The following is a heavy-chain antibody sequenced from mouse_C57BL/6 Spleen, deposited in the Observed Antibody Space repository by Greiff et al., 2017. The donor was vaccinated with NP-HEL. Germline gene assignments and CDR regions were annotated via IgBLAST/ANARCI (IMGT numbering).Heavy chain of an antibody. CDR1: GFTFTDYY. D-gene: IGHD2-4*01. J-gene: IGHJ4*01. CDR3: ARSIYYDYADDPFYAMDY. Sequence: GGGLVQPGGSLSLSCAASGFTFTDYYMSWVRQPPGKALEWLGFIRNKANGYTTEYSASVKGRFTISRDNSQSILYLQMNALRAEDSATYYCARSIYYDYADDPFYAMDYWGQGTSVTVSS. V-gene: IGHV7-3*01. CDR2: IRNKANGYTT.